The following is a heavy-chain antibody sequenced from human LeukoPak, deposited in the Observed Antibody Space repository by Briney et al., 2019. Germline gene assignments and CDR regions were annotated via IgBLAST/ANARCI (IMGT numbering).Heavy chain of an antibody. Sequence: ASVKVSCKASGYTFTSYYMHWVRQAPGQGLEWMGIINPSGGSTSYAQKFQGRVILTSDTSTSTVYMDLSSLRSEDTAVYYCAREGSSRRDGMDVWGQGTTVTVSS. V-gene: IGHV1-46*01. CDR2: INPSGGST. CDR1: GYTFTSYY. D-gene: IGHD6-13*01. CDR3: AREGSSRRDGMDV. J-gene: IGHJ6*02.